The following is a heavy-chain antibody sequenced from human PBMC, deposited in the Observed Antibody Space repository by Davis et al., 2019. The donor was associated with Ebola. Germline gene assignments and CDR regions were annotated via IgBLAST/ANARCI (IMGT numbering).Heavy chain of an antibody. CDR2: IIPILGIA. V-gene: IGHV1-69*04. D-gene: IGHD5-12*01. Sequence: SVKVSCKASGGTFSSYAISWVRQAPGQGLEWMGRIIPILGIANYAQKFQGRVTITADKSTSTAYMELSSLRSEDTAVYYCARGVEYSGYGGFRFDPWGQGTLVTVSS. J-gene: IGHJ5*02. CDR1: GGTFSSYA. CDR3: ARGVEYSGYGGFRFDP.